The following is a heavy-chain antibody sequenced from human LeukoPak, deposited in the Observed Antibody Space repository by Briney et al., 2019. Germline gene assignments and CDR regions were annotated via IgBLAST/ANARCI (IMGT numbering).Heavy chain of an antibody. D-gene: IGHD5-18*01. CDR2: INHSGST. V-gene: IGHV4-34*01. Sequence: SETQSLTCAVYGGSFSGYYWSWIRQPPGKGLEWIGEINHSGSTNYNPSLKSRVTISVDTSKNQFSLKLSSVTAADTAVYYCARGYSYGQRFDYWGQGTLVTVSS. CDR1: GGSFSGYY. J-gene: IGHJ4*02. CDR3: ARGYSYGQRFDY.